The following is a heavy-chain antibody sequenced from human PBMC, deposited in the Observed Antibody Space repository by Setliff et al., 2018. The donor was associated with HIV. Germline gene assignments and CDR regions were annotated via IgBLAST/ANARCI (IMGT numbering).Heavy chain of an antibody. D-gene: IGHD1-1*01. CDR2: IIPIFGTA. Sequence: GASVKVSCKASGGTFSSYAISWVRQAPGQGLEWMGGIIPIFGTANYAQKFQGRVTITTDESTSTAYMELRGLRSEDTAVYYCASGWSEDATNVKVEYFQHWGQGTLVTVPQ. J-gene: IGHJ1*01. CDR1: GGTFSSYA. V-gene: IGHV1-69*05. CDR3: ASGWSEDATNVKVEYFQH.